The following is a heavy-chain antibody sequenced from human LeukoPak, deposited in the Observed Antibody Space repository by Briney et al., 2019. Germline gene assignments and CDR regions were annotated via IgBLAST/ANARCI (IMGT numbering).Heavy chain of an antibody. V-gene: IGHV4-39*01. CDR3: ARHLYGSDVFEI. CDR1: GGSVSSSNFY. Sequence: SETLSLTCTVSGGSVSSSNFYRGWIRQPPGKGLEWIGSIYYSGTTYYNPSLKSRVTISVDTSKNQFSLKLSSVTAADTAVYYCARHLYGSDVFEIWGQGTMVTVSS. CDR2: IYYSGTT. J-gene: IGHJ3*02. D-gene: IGHD4-17*01.